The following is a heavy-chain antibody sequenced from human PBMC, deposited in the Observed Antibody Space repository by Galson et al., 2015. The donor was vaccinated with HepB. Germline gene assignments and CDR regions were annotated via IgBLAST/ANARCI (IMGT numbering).Heavy chain of an antibody. Sequence: SLRLSCAASRFSFSDYGMHWVRQAPGKGLEWVAVIWNDGSNKYYGDSVRGRFTISRDNSKNTLYLQMNSLRADDTAVYYCARGGYCSSSSCYRPYFDYWGQGTLVTVSS. V-gene: IGHV3-33*01. CDR2: IWNDGSNK. J-gene: IGHJ4*02. CDR3: ARGGYCSSSSCYRPYFDY. CDR1: RFSFSDYG. D-gene: IGHD2-2*02.